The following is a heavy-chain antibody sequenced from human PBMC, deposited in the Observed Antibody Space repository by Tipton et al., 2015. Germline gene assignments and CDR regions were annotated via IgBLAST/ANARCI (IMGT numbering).Heavy chain of an antibody. J-gene: IGHJ4*02. CDR2: MNSDGSRI. CDR3: ARGPPHGGSYYDY. Sequence: SLRLSCEVSGFTFSTYWMYWVRQVPGKGLVWVSRMNSDGSRIEYENSVSGRFTISRDNGRSTLYLQMNSLRAEDTAVYYCARGPPHGGSYYDYWGRGTLVTVSS. CDR1: GFTFSTYW. D-gene: IGHD1-26*01. V-gene: IGHV3-74*01.